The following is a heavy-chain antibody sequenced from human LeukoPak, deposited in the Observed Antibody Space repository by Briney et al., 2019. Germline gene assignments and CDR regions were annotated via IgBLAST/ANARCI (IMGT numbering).Heavy chain of an antibody. V-gene: IGHV7-4-1*02. CDR1: GYTFTSYA. D-gene: IGHD3-22*01. Sequence: ASVKVSCKASGYTFTSYAMSWVRQASGQGLEWMGWINTNTGNPTYAQGFTGRFVFSLDTSVSTAYLQISSLKAEDTAVYYCARELLITRTWFDPWGQGTLVTVSS. CDR3: ARELLITRTWFDP. J-gene: IGHJ5*02. CDR2: INTNTGNP.